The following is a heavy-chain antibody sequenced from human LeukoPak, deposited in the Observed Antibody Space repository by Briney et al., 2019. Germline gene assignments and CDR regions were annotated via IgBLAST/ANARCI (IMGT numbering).Heavy chain of an antibody. CDR1: GFTFSSYA. V-gene: IGHV3-23*01. J-gene: IGHJ4*02. CDR2: ISGSGGST. D-gene: IGHD3-22*01. Sequence: PGGSLRLSCAASGFTFSSYAMSWVRQAPGKGLEWVSAISGSGGSTYYADSVKGRFTISRDNSKNTLYLQMNSLRAEDTAVYYCAKDTRWLYYDSSGYYHDYWGQGTLVTVSS. CDR3: AKDTRWLYYDSSGYYHDY.